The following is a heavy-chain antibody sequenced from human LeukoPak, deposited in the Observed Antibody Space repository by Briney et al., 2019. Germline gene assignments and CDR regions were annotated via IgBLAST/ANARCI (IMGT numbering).Heavy chain of an antibody. CDR1: GFTFSGFA. V-gene: IGHV3-23*01. CDR3: ANPKDPTVRFIFDY. D-gene: IGHD4-11*01. CDR2: ISGSGDNT. Sequence: GGSLRLSCAASGFTFSGFAMSWVRRTPGKGLEWVSGISGSGDNTLYADSVKGRFTISRDNSKNTLYLQMSSLRADDTAVYYCANPKDPTVRFIFDYWGQGTLVTVSS. J-gene: IGHJ4*02.